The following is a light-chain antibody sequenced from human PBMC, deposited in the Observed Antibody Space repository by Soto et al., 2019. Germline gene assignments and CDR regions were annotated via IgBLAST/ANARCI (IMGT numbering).Light chain of an antibody. CDR3: QQDNNWPT. V-gene: IGKV3-15*01. Sequence: EIVMTKSPATLSVPPGERATLSCRASQSVSSKLAWYQQKPGQAPRLLIYGASTRATGTPARFSGSGSGTEFTLPIRSLQSEGFAVYYCQQDNNWPTSGGGTKVEIK. J-gene: IGKJ4*01. CDR1: QSVSSK. CDR2: GAS.